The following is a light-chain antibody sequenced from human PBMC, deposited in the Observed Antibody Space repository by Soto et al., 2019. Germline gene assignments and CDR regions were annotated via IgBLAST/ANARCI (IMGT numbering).Light chain of an antibody. CDR1: QSIHTS. Sequence: VLTQSPATLSLSPGERATLSCRASQSIHTSLAWYQQKPGQPPRLVVYDSTLRANGVPDRFGGSRSGTEFTLTINDLEPEDFAVYYCQQRNVWPPITFGQGPRLEI. CDR2: DST. J-gene: IGKJ5*01. CDR3: QQRNVWPPIT. V-gene: IGKV3-11*01.